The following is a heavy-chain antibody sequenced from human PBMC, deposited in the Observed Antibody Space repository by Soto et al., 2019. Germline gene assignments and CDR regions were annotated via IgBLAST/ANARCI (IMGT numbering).Heavy chain of an antibody. D-gene: IGHD3-3*01. V-gene: IGHV3-30-3*01. Sequence: GGSLRLSCAASGFTFSSYAMHWVRQAPGKGLEWVAVISYDGSNKYYADSVKGRFTISRDNSKNTLYLQMNSLRAEDTAVYYCARDIGRFLEWLYGMDVWGQGTTVTVSS. CDR2: ISYDGSNK. J-gene: IGHJ6*02. CDR3: ARDIGRFLEWLYGMDV. CDR1: GFTFSSYA.